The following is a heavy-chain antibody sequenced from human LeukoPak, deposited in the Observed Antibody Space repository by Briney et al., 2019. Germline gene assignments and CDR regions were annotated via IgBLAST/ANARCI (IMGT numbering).Heavy chain of an antibody. D-gene: IGHD3-22*01. CDR3: ARGYSDSSGYYYLPFDY. J-gene: IGHJ4*02. V-gene: IGHV4-59*01. CDR2: IYYSGGT. CDR1: GGSISGFY. Sequence: SETLSLTCTVSGGSISGFYWSWIRQPPGKGREWIAYIYYSGGTNYNPSLKSRVTISLDMSKNRFSLKLSSVTAADTAVYYCARGYSDSSGYYYLPFDYWGQGALVTVSS.